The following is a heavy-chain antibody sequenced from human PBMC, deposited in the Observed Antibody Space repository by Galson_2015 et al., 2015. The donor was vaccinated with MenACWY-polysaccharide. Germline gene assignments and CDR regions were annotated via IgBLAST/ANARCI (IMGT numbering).Heavy chain of an antibody. CDR3: ATQAWGRFDY. CDR1: GLTFSSHW. Sequence: SLRLSCAASGLTFSSHWMSWVRQAPGKGLEWVANIKGDGSETYYVESMKGRFTISRDNAKNSLYLQMNSLRVEDTAVYYCATQAWGRFDYWGQGALVTVSS. J-gene: IGHJ4*02. CDR2: IKGDGSET. V-gene: IGHV3-7*03. D-gene: IGHD7-27*01.